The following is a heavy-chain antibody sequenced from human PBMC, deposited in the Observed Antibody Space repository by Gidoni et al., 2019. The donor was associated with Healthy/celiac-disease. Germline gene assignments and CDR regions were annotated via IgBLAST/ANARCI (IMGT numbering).Heavy chain of an antibody. CDR3: ARGKSDAFDI. V-gene: IGHV3-13*01. Sequence: EVQMVESGGGLVQPGGSLSLSCAASGFTFSNYDMHWVRQATGQGLEWGSAIGTAGDTYYPGSVKGRFTISRENAKNSLYLQMNSLRAGDTAVYYCARGKSDAFDIWGQGTMVTVSS. CDR2: IGTAGDT. D-gene: IGHD6-13*01. CDR1: GFTFSNYD. J-gene: IGHJ3*02.